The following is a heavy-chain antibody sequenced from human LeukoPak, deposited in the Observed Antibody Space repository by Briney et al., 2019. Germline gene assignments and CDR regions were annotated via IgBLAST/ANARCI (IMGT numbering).Heavy chain of an antibody. CDR3: ARVRSSGWGKGFDY. CDR1: GGSISSSSYY. J-gene: IGHJ4*02. CDR2: IYCSGST. D-gene: IGHD6-19*01. V-gene: IGHV4-61*05. Sequence: SETLSLTCTVSGGSISSSSYYWGWIRQPPGKGLEWIGYIYCSGSTNYNPSLKSRVTISVDTSKNQFSLKLSSVTAADTAMYYCARVRSSGWGKGFDYWGQGTLVTVSS.